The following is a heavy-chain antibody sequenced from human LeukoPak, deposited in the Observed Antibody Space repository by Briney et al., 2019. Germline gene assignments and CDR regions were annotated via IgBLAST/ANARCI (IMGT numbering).Heavy chain of an antibody. CDR3: ARGYASDSSGYYAFDI. J-gene: IGHJ3*02. CDR1: GGSISSYY. D-gene: IGHD3-22*01. Sequence: SETLSLTCTVSGGSISSYYWSWIRQPAGKGLEWIGRIYTSGSTNYNPSLKSRVTMSVDTSKNQFSLKLSSVTAADTAVYYCARGYASDSSGYYAFDIWGQGTMVTVSS. V-gene: IGHV4-4*07. CDR2: IYTSGST.